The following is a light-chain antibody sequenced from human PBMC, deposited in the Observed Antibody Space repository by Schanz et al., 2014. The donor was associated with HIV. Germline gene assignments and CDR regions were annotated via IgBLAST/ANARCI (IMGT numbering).Light chain of an antibody. CDR2: EVT. J-gene: IGLJ2*01. CDR3: QSFDSSLSAVV. V-gene: IGLV2-8*01. CDR1: SSTVGDYNW. Sequence: QSALTQPPSASGSPGQSVTISCTGTSSTVGDYNWVSWHQQHPGRAPKVIIYEVTKRPSGVPDRFSGSKSGNTASLTVSGLQAEDEADYYCQSFDSSLSAVVFGGGTQLTVL.